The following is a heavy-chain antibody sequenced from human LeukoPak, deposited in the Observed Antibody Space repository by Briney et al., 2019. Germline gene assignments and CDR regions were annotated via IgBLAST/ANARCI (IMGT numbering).Heavy chain of an antibody. V-gene: IGHV3-23*01. J-gene: IGHJ4*02. D-gene: IGHD3-22*01. CDR1: GFTFSTFA. CDR3: AKAPDSTGFPSYFDS. CDR2: LSDSAVSS. Sequence: GGSLRLSCAVSGFTFSTFAMNWVRQAPGKGLEWVSSLSDSAVSSYYADSVKGRFTISRDNSKNTLYLQMNSLRAEDTATYYCAKAPDSTGFPSYFDSWGQGTLVAVSS.